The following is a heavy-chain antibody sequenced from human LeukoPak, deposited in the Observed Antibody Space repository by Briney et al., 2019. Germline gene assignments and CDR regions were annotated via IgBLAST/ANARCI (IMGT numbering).Heavy chain of an antibody. Sequence: GESLKISCKGSGYSFTSYWIGWVRQMPGKGLEWMGIIYPGDSDTRYSPSFQGQVTISADKSISTAYLQWSSLKASDTAMYYCARQDYYDSSGYYFGVGAYNWFDPWGQGTLVTVSS. J-gene: IGHJ5*02. D-gene: IGHD3-22*01. CDR1: GYSFTSYW. V-gene: IGHV5-51*01. CDR2: IYPGDSDT. CDR3: ARQDYYDSSGYYFGVGAYNWFDP.